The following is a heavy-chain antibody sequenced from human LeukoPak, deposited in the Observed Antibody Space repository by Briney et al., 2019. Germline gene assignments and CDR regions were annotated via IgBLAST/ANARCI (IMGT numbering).Heavy chain of an antibody. CDR3: ARGGYDSFDY. CDR1: GGSFSGYY. D-gene: IGHD3-22*01. V-gene: IGHV4-34*01. Sequence: PSETLSLTCAVYGGSFSGYYWSWIRQPPGKGLEWVGEINHSGSTNYNPSRKSRVTISVATSKNQFSLKLSSVTAADTAVYYCARGGYDSFDYWGQGTLVTVSS. J-gene: IGHJ4*02. CDR2: INHSGST.